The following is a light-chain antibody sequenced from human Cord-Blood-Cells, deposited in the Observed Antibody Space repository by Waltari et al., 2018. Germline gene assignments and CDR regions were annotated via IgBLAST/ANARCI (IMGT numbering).Light chain of an antibody. V-gene: IGKV1-39*01. CDR2: AAS. J-gene: IGKJ2*03. CDR3: QQSYSIPYS. Sequence: DIQMTQSPSSMSASVGDRVTITCRASQSISSYLNWYQQKPGKAPKLLIYAASSLQSGVPSMFSGSGSGTDFTLTISSLQPEDFATYYCQQSYSIPYSLGQGTKLEIK. CDR1: QSISSY.